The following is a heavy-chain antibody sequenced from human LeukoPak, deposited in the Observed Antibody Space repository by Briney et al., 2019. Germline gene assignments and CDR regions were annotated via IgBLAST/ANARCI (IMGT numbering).Heavy chain of an antibody. D-gene: IGHD3-10*01. Sequence: GGSLRLSCAASGFSFSSSWMSWVRQAPGKGLEWVANIKQDGSEKYHVDSVKGRFTISRDNAKNSLYLQMNSLRAEDTALYYCARDNYGRTDYWGQGTLVAVSS. CDR3: ARDNYGRTDY. CDR2: IKQDGSEK. V-gene: IGHV3-7*01. CDR1: GFSFSSSW. J-gene: IGHJ4*02.